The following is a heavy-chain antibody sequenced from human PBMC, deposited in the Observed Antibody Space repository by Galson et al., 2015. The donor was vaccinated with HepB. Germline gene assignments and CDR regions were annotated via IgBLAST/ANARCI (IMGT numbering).Heavy chain of an antibody. CDR3: ARVLCSGGSCYSLWYFDL. V-gene: IGHV1-18*01. Sequence: CKASGYTFTSYGISWVRQALGQGLEWMGWISAYNGNTNYAQKLQGRVTMTTDTSTSTAYMELRSLRSDDTAVYYCARVLCSGGSCYSLWYFDLWGRGTLVTVSS. CDR1: GYTFTSYG. CDR2: ISAYNGNT. D-gene: IGHD2-15*01. J-gene: IGHJ2*01.